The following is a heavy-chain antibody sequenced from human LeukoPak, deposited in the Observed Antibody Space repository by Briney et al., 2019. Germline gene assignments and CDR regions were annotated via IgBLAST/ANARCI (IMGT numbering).Heavy chain of an antibody. Sequence: GGSLRLSCAASGFTFSSYSMNWVRQAPGKGLEWVSYISSSSSTIFYADSVEGRFTISRDNAKNSLYLQMNSLRAEDTAVYYCARNPSKGYYFDYWGQGTLVTASS. D-gene: IGHD2-15*01. CDR1: GFTFSSYS. CDR2: ISSSSSTI. V-gene: IGHV3-48*04. J-gene: IGHJ4*02. CDR3: ARNPSKGYYFDY.